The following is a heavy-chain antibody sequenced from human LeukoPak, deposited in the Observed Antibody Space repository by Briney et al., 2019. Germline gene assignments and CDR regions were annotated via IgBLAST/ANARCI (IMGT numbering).Heavy chain of an antibody. V-gene: IGHV4-4*07. CDR3: ARYCSSTSCRASGFDP. CDR2: IYTSGST. Sequence: SETLSLTCTVSGGSISSYYWSWIRQPAGKGLEWIGRIYTSGSTNYNPSLKSRVTISVDTSKNQFSLKLSSVTAADTAVYYCARYCSSTSCRASGFDPWGQGTLVTVSS. D-gene: IGHD2-2*01. CDR1: GGSISSYY. J-gene: IGHJ5*02.